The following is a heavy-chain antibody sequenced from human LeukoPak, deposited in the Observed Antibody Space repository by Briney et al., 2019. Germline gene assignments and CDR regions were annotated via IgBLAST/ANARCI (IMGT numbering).Heavy chain of an antibody. Sequence: GSLRLSCAASGFTFSSYAMSWVRQAPGKGLEWVSAISGSGGSTYYADSVKGRFTISRDNSKNTLYLQMNSLRAEATAVYYCAKDAPGSVVVPAAMHYWGQGTLVTVSS. CDR1: GFTFSSYA. CDR2: ISGSGGST. D-gene: IGHD2-2*01. CDR3: AKDAPGSVVVPAAMHY. J-gene: IGHJ4*02. V-gene: IGHV3-23*01.